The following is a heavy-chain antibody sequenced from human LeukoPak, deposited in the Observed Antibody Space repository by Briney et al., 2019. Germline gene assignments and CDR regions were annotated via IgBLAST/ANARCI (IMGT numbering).Heavy chain of an antibody. J-gene: IGHJ3*02. CDR3: ASGRGYCSSTSCPNAFDI. Sequence: GGSLRLSCAASGFTVSSNYMSWVRQAPGKGLEWVSVIYGGGSTYYADSVKGRFTISRDNSKNMLYLQMNSLRAEDTAVYYCASGRGYCSSTSCPNAFDIWGQGTMVTVSS. V-gene: IGHV3-66*02. CDR1: GFTVSSNY. D-gene: IGHD2-2*01. CDR2: IYGGGST.